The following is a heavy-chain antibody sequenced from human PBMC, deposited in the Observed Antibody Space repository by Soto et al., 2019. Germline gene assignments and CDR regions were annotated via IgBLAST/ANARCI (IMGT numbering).Heavy chain of an antibody. J-gene: IGHJ6*04. CDR2: IYYSGST. CDR3: ARHESGVYTIFGVAPDV. D-gene: IGHD3-3*01. Sequence: KTSETLSLTCTVSGGSISSSSYYWGWIRQPPGKGLEWIGSIYYSGSTYYNPSLKSRVTISVDTSKNQFSLKLSSVTAADTAVYYCARHESGVYTIFGVAPDVWGKGTTVTVSS. CDR1: GGSISSSSYY. V-gene: IGHV4-39*01.